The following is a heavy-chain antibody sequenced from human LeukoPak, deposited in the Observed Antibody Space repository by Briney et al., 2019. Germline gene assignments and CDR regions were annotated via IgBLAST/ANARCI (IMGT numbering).Heavy chain of an antibody. Sequence: PGGSLRLSCAASGFTFDTYSFHWVRQAPGKGLEWVALISHDGRTKVYADAVKGRFTISRDDSKNTLSLQMSSLRPEDTSTYYCARDPSFSRGFNFVLSSWGQGTLVSASS. CDR3: ARDPSFSRGFNFVLSS. V-gene: IGHV3-30*04. J-gene: IGHJ5*02. CDR2: ISHDGRTK. D-gene: IGHD5-12*01. CDR1: GFTFDTYS.